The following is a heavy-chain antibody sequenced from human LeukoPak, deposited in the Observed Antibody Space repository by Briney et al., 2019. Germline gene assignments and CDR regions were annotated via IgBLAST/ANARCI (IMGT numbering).Heavy chain of an antibody. D-gene: IGHD3-9*01. CDR3: TSDLWVLTGYLGY. CDR2: IKSKTDGGTT. J-gene: IGHJ4*02. V-gene: IGHV3-15*01. Sequence: GGSLRLSCAASGFTFSNAWMSWVRQAPGKGLEWVGRIKSKTDGGTTDYAAPVKGRFTISRDDSKNTLYLQMNSLKTEDTAVYNCTSDLWVLTGYLGYWGQGTLVTVSS. CDR1: GFTFSNAW.